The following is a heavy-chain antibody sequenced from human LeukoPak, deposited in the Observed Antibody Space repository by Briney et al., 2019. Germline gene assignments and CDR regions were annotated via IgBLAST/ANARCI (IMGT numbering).Heavy chain of an antibody. Sequence: GGSLRLSCAASEFTFSSYAISWVRQAPGQGLEWMGGIIPIFGTANYAQKFQGRVTITTDESTSTAYMELSSLRSEDTAVYYCARDRMVSHYFDYWGQGTLVTVSS. CDR1: EFTFSSYA. J-gene: IGHJ4*02. CDR3: ARDRMVSHYFDY. D-gene: IGHD2-8*01. CDR2: IIPIFGTA. V-gene: IGHV1-69*05.